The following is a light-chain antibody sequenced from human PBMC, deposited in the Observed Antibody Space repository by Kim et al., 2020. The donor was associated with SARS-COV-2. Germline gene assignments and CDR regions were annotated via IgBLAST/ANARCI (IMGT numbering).Light chain of an antibody. CDR2: DVS. CDR3: SSYTSSSTLVV. J-gene: IGLJ2*01. CDR1: SSDVGGYNY. V-gene: IGLV2-14*03. Sequence: QSITISCTGTSSDVGGYNYVSGYQQHPGKAPKLMIYDVSNRPSGVSNRFSGSKSGNTASLTISGLQAEDEADYYCSSYTSSSTLVVFGGGTKLTVL.